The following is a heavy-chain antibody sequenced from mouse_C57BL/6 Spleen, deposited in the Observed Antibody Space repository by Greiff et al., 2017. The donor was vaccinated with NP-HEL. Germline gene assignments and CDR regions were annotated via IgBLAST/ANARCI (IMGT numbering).Heavy chain of an antibody. CDR3: ARDYDDYAMDY. J-gene: IGHJ4*01. D-gene: IGHD2-4*01. Sequence: QVQLKQSGPELVKPGASVKISCKASGYAFSSSWMNWVKQRPGKGLEWIGRIYPGDGDTNYIGKFKGKATLTADKSSSTAYMQLSSLTSEDSAVYFCARDYDDYAMDYWGQGTSVTVSS. V-gene: IGHV1-82*01. CDR1: GYAFSSSW. CDR2: IYPGDGDT.